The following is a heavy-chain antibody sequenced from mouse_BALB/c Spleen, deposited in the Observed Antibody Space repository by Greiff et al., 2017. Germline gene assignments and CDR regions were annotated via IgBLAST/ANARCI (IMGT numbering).Heavy chain of an antibody. CDR2: INPGSGGT. V-gene: IGHV1-54*01. J-gene: IGHJ2*01. CDR1: GYAFTNYL. Sequence: QVQLQQSGAELVRPGTSVKVSCKASGYAFTNYLIEWVKQRPGQGLEWIGVINPGSGGTNYNEKFKGKATLTADNSSSTAYMQLSSLTSDDSAVYFCARSRGQLGYYFDYWGQGTTLTVSS. D-gene: IGHD4-1*02. CDR3: ARSRGQLGYYFDY.